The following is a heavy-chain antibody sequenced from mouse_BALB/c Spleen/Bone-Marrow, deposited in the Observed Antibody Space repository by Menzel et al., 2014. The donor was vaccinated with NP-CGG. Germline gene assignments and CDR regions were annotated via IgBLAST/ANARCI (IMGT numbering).Heavy chain of an antibody. J-gene: IGHJ4*01. V-gene: IGHV1S56*01. Sequence: VMLVESGPELVEPGASVRISCKASGYTFTSYYIHWVKQRPGQGLEWIGWIYPGNVNTKYNEKFKGKATLTADKSSSTAYMQLSSLTSEDSAVYFCARERRSRAMDYWGQGTSVTVSS. CDR2: IYPGNVNT. CDR3: ARERRSRAMDY. CDR1: GYTFTSYY.